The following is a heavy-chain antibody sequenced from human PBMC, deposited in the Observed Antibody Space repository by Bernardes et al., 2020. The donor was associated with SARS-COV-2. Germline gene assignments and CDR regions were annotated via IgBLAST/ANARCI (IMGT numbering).Heavy chain of an antibody. CDR1: GYTFTSYG. CDR2: ISAYNGNT. CDR3: ARGGLVVVAATHFDY. V-gene: IGHV1-18*04. Sequence: VKVSCKASGYTFTSYGISWVRQAPGQGLEWMGWISAYNGNTNYAQKLQGRVTMTTDTSTSTAYMELRSLRSDDTAVYYCARGGLVVVAATHFDYWGQGTLVTVSS. J-gene: IGHJ4*02. D-gene: IGHD2-15*01.